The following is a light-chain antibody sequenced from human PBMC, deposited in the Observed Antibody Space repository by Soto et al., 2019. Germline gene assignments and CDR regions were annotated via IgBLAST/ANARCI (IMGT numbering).Light chain of an antibody. CDR2: GAS. V-gene: IGKV3-20*01. J-gene: IGKJ4*01. CDR1: QSVSRSY. Sequence: ILLTQSPCTLSLSAGERATLSCRASQSVSRSYLAWYQQKPGHAPSLLIYGASSRATGIPDRFSGSGSGTDFTLTISRLEPEDFAVYYCQQYGSSPTFGGGTKVDIK. CDR3: QQYGSSPT.